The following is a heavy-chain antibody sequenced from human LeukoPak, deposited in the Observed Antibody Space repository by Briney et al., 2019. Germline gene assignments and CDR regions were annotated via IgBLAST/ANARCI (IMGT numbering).Heavy chain of an antibody. V-gene: IGHV3-64D*06. J-gene: IGHJ4*02. Sequence: GGSLRLSCSASGFTFNRFYLHWVRQAPGKGLEFVSHISSNGATTYCADSVKGRFTISRDNSKDTLYLQMSSLRADDTAVYYCVKDRSIAAPNNDFFDSWGQGALVTVSS. CDR3: VKDRSIAAPNNDFFDS. CDR1: GFTFNRFY. D-gene: IGHD6-6*01. CDR2: ISSNGATT.